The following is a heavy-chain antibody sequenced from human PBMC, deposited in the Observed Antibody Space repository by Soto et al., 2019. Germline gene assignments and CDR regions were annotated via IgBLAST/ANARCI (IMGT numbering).Heavy chain of an antibody. CDR2: ISTDASST. CDR1: GFNFSSYW. CDR3: ARLPNKSPQN. J-gene: IGHJ1*01. V-gene: IGHV3-74*01. Sequence: EVQLVESGGGLVQPGGSLRLSCAASGFNFSSYWMHWVRQAPGKGLVWVSSISTDASSTSYADPVKGRFTISRDNAKNTLYLQMHSVRAEDTAVYYCARLPNKSPQNWGQGTLVIVSP.